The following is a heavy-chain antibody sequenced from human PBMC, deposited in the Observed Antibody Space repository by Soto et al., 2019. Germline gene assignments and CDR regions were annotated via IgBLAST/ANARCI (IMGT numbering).Heavy chain of an antibody. CDR2: IVPVFRTP. J-gene: IGHJ4*02. CDR1: GGPFSNYA. CDR3: ARDARRGQWLVPPGFDF. D-gene: IGHD6-19*01. V-gene: IGHV1-69*01. Sequence: QVHLVQSGAEVKKPGSSVKVSCKASGGPFSNYAISWVRQAPGQGLEWLGGIVPVFRTPNYADKFQGRLTGTADESTSTAYMELSSLTSEDTAMYFCARDARRGQWLVPPGFDFWGQGTLVIVSS.